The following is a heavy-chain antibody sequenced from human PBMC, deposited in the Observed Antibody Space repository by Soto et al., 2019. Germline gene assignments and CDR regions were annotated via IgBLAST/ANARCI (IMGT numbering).Heavy chain of an antibody. CDR2: IQGSGNT. D-gene: IGHD1-26*01. CDR1: GGSISSYY. V-gene: IGHV4-4*07. J-gene: IGHJ4*02. Sequence: QVQLQESGPGLVKPSETLSLTCSVSGGSISSYYWSWIRQPAGKGLEWIGLIQGSGNTNYNPSLKSRVTMSGDTSKNQVSLNLSSVTAADTAVYYCARSGGSFNYDYWGQGTLVTVSS. CDR3: ARSGGSFNYDY.